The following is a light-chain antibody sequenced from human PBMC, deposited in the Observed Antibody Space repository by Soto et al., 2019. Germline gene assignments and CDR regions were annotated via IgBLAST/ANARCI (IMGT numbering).Light chain of an antibody. J-gene: IGLJ1*01. CDR1: RSDIGSNS. V-gene: IGLV1-44*01. CDR3: AAWDDSLTGPV. Sequence: QSVLTQPPSASGTPGQTVIISCSGSRSDIGSNSVNWYQHLPGTAPKLLIYNNNQRPSGVPDRFSGSKSGTSASLAISGLQYEDEADYYCAAWDDSLTGPVFGTGTKVTV. CDR2: NNN.